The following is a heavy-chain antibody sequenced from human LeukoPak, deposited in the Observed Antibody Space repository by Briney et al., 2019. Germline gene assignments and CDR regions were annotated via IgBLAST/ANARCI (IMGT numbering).Heavy chain of an antibody. CDR2: ISYDGRNK. V-gene: IGHV3-30*04. CDR3: TRGRGATHDY. CDR1: GFTFSSYG. D-gene: IGHD1-26*01. Sequence: PGGSLRLSCAASGFTFSSYGLHWVRQAPGKGLEWVAVISYDGRNKYYADSVRGRFTISRDNAKNTLYLEMNSLKTEDTAVYYCTRGRGATHDYWGQGTLVTVSS. J-gene: IGHJ4*02.